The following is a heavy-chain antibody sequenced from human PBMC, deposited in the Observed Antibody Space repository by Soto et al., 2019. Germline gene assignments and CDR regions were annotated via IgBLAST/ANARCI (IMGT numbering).Heavy chain of an antibody. CDR3: AKDRTYYYDSPPGGMDV. D-gene: IGHD3-22*01. CDR1: GFTFSSYG. CDR2: ISYDGSNK. Sequence: GGSLRLSCAASGFTFSSYGMHWVRQAPGKGLEWVAVISYDGSNKYYADSVRGRFTISRDNSKNTLYLQMNSLRAEDTAVYYCAKDRTYYYDSPPGGMDVWGQGTKVTVSS. V-gene: IGHV3-30*18. J-gene: IGHJ6*02.